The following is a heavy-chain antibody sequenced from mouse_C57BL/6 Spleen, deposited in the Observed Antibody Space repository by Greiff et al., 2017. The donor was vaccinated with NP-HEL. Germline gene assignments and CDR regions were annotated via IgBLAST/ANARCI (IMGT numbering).Heavy chain of an antibody. D-gene: IGHD1-1*01. Sequence: VQLQQSGAELVRPFSSFYFSFNSSFFPLPASSLPWLPPRPAPGLEWIGRIDPAYFDTEYAPKFQGKATMTADTSSNTAYLQLSSLTSEDTAVDYCTTEGNYVVVAYWGQGTRVTVSA. CDR1: FFPLPASS. CDR3: TTEGNYVVVAY. CDR2: IDPAYFDT. V-gene: IGHV14-1*01. J-gene: IGHJ3*01.